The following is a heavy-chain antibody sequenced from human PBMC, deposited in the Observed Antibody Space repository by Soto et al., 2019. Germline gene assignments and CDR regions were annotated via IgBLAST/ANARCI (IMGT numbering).Heavy chain of an antibody. CDR3: ARGGGIAALDRGGNWFDP. Sequence: EVQLLESGGGLVQPGGSLRLSCAASGFTFSSYAMSWVRQAPGKGLEWVSAISGSGGSTYYADSVKGRFTISRDNSKNTLYLQMNSLRAEDTAVYYCARGGGIAALDRGGNWFDPWGQGTLVTVSS. J-gene: IGHJ5*02. CDR1: GFTFSSYA. V-gene: IGHV3-23*01. CDR2: ISGSGGST. D-gene: IGHD6-13*01.